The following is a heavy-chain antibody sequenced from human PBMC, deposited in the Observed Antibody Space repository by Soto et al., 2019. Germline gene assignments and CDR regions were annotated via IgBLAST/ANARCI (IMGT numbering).Heavy chain of an antibody. V-gene: IGHV4-31*03. CDR2: IYYSGNT. CDR3: ARRILVVPAVYYYDYGMDF. CDR1: GDSISSGGYY. D-gene: IGHD2-2*01. Sequence: QVQLQESGPGLVKPSQTLSLTCTVSGDSISSGGYYWSWIRQPPGKGLEWIGYIYYSGNTYYNPSHKSRATISVDTSKNQFSLKLRSVTAADTAGYYWARRILVVPAVYYYDYGMDFWGQGTTVIVSS. J-gene: IGHJ6*02.